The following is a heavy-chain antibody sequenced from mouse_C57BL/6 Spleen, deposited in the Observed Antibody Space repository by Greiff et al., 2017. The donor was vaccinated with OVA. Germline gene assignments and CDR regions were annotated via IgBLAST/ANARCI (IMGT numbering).Heavy chain of an antibody. Sequence: EVHLVESGGGLVKPGGSLKLSCAASGFTFSDYGMHWVRQAPEKGLEWVAYISSGSSTIYYADTVKGRFTISRDNAKNTLFLQMTSLRSEDTAMYYCARTRDYYGSSYAMDYWGQGTSVTVSS. J-gene: IGHJ4*01. D-gene: IGHD1-1*01. CDR1: GFTFSDYG. CDR2: ISSGSSTI. V-gene: IGHV5-17*01. CDR3: ARTRDYYGSSYAMDY.